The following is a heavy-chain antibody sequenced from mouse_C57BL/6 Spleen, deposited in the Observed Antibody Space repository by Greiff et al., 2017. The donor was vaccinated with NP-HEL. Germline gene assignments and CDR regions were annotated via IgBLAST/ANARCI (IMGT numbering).Heavy chain of an antibody. V-gene: IGHV1-64*01. CDR3: ARADYYGSLDY. CDR1: GYTFTSYW. CDR2: IHPNSGST. D-gene: IGHD1-1*01. Sequence: VQLQQSGAELVKPGASVKLSCKASGYTFTSYWMHWVKQRPGQGLEWIGMIHPNSGSTNYNEKFKSKATLTVDKSSSTAYMQLSSLTSEDSAVYYCARADYYGSLDYWGQGTTLTVSS. J-gene: IGHJ2*01.